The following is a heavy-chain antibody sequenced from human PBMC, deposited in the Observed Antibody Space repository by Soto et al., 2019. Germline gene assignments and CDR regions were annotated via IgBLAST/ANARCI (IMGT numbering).Heavy chain of an antibody. V-gene: IGHV5-51*01. CDR1: GYKFTSSW. CDR2: IFPSDSDT. D-gene: IGHD3-22*01. J-gene: IGHJ5*02. Sequence: GESLKISCRTSGYKFTSSWIAWVRQMPGKGLEWMGIIFPSDSDTRYSPSFQGQVTISADRSTSTVFLQWASLKASDTAVYFCARKDKSGYFNWFDPWGQGTLVTVSS. CDR3: ARKDKSGYFNWFDP.